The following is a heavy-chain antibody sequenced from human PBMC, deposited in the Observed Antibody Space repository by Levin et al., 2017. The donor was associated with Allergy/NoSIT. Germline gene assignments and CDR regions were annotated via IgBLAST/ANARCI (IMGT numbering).Heavy chain of an antibody. D-gene: IGHD3-22*01. J-gene: IGHJ4*02. CDR2: IYPGDSHT. Sequence: GGSLRLSCQGSGYKFRSFWIGWVRQMPGKGLEWVGIIYPGDSHTTYSPSFQGHVTISVDESISTAYLQWSGLRASDSAIYYCARAADRHYDISGYYPLAYWGPGTLVTVSS. CDR3: ARAADRHYDISGYYPLAY. V-gene: IGHV5-51*01. CDR1: GYKFRSFW.